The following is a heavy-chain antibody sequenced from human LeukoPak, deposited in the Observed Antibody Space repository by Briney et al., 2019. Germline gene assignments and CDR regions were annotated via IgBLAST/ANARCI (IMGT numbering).Heavy chain of an antibody. CDR3: AKEYYGSGSYRMINWFDP. Sequence: TGGSLRLSCAASGFTFSSYGMHWVRQAPGKGLEWVAFIRYDGSNKYYADSVKGRFTISRDNSKNTLYLQMNSLRAEDTAVYYCAKEYYGSGSYRMINWFDPWGQGTLVTVSS. J-gene: IGHJ5*02. D-gene: IGHD3-10*01. CDR1: GFTFSSYG. V-gene: IGHV3-30*02. CDR2: IRYDGSNK.